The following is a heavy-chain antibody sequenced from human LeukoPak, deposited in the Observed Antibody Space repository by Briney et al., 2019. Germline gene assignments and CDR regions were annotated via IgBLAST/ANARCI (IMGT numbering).Heavy chain of an antibody. D-gene: IGHD6-19*01. CDR2: IWYDRNNK. CDR1: GFTFSSYD. J-gene: IGHJ3*02. V-gene: IGHV3-33*01. Sequence: GGSLRLSCAASGFTFSSYDMHWVRQAPGKGLEWVAVIWYDRNNKYYADSVKGRFTISRDNSKNTLYLQMNSLRGEDTALYYCASAGPAVAGVFDIWGLGTMVTVSS. CDR3: ASAGPAVAGVFDI.